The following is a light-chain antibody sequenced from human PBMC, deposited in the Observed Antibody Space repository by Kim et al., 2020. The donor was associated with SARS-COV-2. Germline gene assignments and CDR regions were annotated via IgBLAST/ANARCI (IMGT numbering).Light chain of an antibody. Sequence: PPCGDRVTIPYPASLSISRFLAGYQQKKGNAPKLLFYKASSLERGVPSSFSGSRHGTEFLFTISGLPPGVFASYYSQQYDTYPRTFGQGTQVEV. CDR2: KAS. J-gene: IGKJ1*01. CDR1: LSISRF. V-gene: IGKV1-5*03. CDR3: QQYDTYPRT.